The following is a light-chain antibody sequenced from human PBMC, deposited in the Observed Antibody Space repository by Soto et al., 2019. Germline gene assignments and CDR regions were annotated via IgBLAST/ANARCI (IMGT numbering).Light chain of an antibody. V-gene: IGKV1-39*01. J-gene: IGKJ1*01. CDR3: QQSYSTPPGT. Sequence: DKQVTESHSSLSASVGVTFTITCRASQSISTYLSWYQQKPGKAPKLLIYATSSLQNGVPSRFSGSGSGTDFTLTISSLQPEDFATYYCQQSYSTPPGTFGQGTMVDIK. CDR1: QSISTY. CDR2: ATS.